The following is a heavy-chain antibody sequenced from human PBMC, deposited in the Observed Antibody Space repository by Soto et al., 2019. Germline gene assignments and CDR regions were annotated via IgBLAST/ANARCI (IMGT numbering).Heavy chain of an antibody. CDR2: ISARGGSS. CDR3: AKGSIEYSASVDN. Sequence: VQLLESGGGLVQPGGSLRLSCAASGFSFSSYAMVWVRQAPGKGLEWVSVISARGGSSYFADSVKGRFTISRGNSKNVLSLEMNSLRADDTAIYFCAKGSIEYSASVDNWGQGTLVLVSS. D-gene: IGHD5-12*01. CDR1: GFSFSSYA. V-gene: IGHV3-23*01. J-gene: IGHJ4*02.